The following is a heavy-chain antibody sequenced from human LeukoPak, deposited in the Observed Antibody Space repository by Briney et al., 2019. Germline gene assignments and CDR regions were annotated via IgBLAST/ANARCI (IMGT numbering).Heavy chain of an antibody. D-gene: IGHD6-13*01. CDR3: ARDLGSSSWFNTYYYGMDV. CDR2: INTNTGNP. J-gene: IGHJ6*02. Sequence: ASVKVSCKASGCTFTSYAMNWVRQAPGQGLEWMGWINTNTGNPTYAQGFTGRFVFSLDTSVSTAYLQISSLKAEDTAVYYCARDLGSSSWFNTYYYGMDVWGQGTTVTVSS. V-gene: IGHV7-4-1*02. CDR1: GCTFTSYA.